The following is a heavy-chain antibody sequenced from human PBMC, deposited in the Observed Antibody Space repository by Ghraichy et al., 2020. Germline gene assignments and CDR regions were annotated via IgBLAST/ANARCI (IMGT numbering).Heavy chain of an antibody. D-gene: IGHD4-23*01. V-gene: IGHV3-7*01. Sequence: GGSLRLSCAASGFTFSNYWMSWVRQAPGKGLEWVANIKQDESEKYYVDSVKGRFTISRDNAKNSVYLQMNSLRAEDTAVYYCARDKAYGGNLVWFGYWGQGTLVTVSS. J-gene: IGHJ4*02. CDR3: ARDKAYGGNLVWFGY. CDR2: IKQDESEK. CDR1: GFTFSNYW.